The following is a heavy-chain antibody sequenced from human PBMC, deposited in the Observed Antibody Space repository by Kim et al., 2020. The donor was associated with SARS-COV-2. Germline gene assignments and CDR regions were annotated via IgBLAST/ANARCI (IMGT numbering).Heavy chain of an antibody. V-gene: IGHV3-9*01. Sequence: GGSLRLSCAASGFTFDNYGMHWVRQAPGKGLEWVAVIRWKGGSIGYADSVKGRFTISRDNAKNSLYLQMKSLRAEDTALYYCAKDILGILWSWGMDVWGQGTTVTVSS. CDR3: AKDILGILWSWGMDV. CDR1: GFTFDNYG. CDR2: IRWKGGSI. J-gene: IGHJ6*02. D-gene: IGHD3-10*01.